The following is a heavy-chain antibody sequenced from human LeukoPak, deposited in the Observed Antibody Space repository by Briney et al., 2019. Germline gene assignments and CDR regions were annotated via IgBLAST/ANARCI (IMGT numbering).Heavy chain of an antibody. V-gene: IGHV1-46*01. J-gene: IGHJ4*02. D-gene: IGHD3-22*01. CDR1: GYTLIDSY. CDR2: INPRVGST. CDR3: ARQSTHYYDSSPHYGYYLDY. Sequence: ASVKASCTASGYTLIDSYMHWVRQAPGHGLEWLGIINPRVGSTTFAQKFQGRVTVTRDTSTSTVYMELSSLRSEDTAVYYCARQSTHYYDSSPHYGYYLDYWGQGTLVTVAS.